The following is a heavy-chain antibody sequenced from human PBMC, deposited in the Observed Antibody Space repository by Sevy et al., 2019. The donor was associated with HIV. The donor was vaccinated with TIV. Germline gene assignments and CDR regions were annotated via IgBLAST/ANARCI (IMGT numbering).Heavy chain of an antibody. CDR2: IKEDDTVK. J-gene: IGHJ4*02. V-gene: IGHV3-7*04. CDR3: VRAIQSEGSF. Sequence: GGSLRLSCAASGFSLETYWMNWVRQAPGKPLEWVGNIKEDDTVKYYVDSVKGRFTIFRDNGRNLVYLVMNNLRVGDTARYYCVRAIQSEGSFWGQGTLVTVSS. CDR1: GFSLETYW. D-gene: IGHD2-2*02.